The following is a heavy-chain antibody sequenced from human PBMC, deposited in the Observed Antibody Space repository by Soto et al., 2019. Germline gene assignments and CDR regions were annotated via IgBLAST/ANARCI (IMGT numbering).Heavy chain of an antibody. CDR2: IWYDGSIK. Sequence: QVQLVESGGGVVQPGKSLRLSCAASGFTFSSHAMYWVRQAPGEGLECVAVIWYDGSIKYYGDSVKGRFTISRDNSKNPLYLQMNSLRAENTAVYYCAGADLWGYDAFDIWGQGTMVTVSS. CDR3: AGADLWGYDAFDI. CDR1: GFTFSSHA. D-gene: IGHD2-21*01. V-gene: IGHV3-33*01. J-gene: IGHJ3*02.